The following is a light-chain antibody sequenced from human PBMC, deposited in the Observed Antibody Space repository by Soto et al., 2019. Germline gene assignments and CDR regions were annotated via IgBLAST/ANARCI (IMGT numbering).Light chain of an antibody. CDR1: QSVSSSS. CDR3: QQYDSSPRT. V-gene: IGKV3-20*01. CDR2: GAS. J-gene: IGKJ1*01. Sequence: EIVLTQSPGTLSLSPGERATLSCRASQSVSSSSLAWYQQKPGQAPRLLISGASSRAADIPDRFSGSGSGPDFTLTINRLEPEDFAVYYCQQYDSSPRTFGQGTKVEIK.